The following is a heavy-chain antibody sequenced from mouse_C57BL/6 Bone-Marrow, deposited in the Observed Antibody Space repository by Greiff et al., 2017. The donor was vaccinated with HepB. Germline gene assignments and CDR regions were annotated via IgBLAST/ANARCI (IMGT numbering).Heavy chain of an antibody. CDR3: APYCNLDY. CDR2: IYPGDGDT. Sequence: VKLVESGAELVKPGASVKISCKASGYAFSSYWMNWVKQRPGKGLEWIGQIYPGDGDTNYNGKFKGKATLTADKTSTTAYMQLSSLTSEDSAVYYCAPYCNLDYWGQGTTLTVSS. D-gene: IGHD2-1*01. CDR1: GYAFSSYW. J-gene: IGHJ2*01. V-gene: IGHV1-80*01.